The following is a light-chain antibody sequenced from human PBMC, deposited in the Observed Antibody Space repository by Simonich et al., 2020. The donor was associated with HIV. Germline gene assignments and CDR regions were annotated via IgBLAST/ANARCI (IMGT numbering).Light chain of an antibody. Sequence: DIQMTQSPSTLSASVGDRVTITYRASQSISRWWAWYQQKPGKAPKLLIYKASSLEIGVPSRFSGSGSGTEFTLTISSLQPDDFATYYCLQYNTYSFGQGTKLDIK. CDR1: QSISRW. V-gene: IGKV1-5*03. CDR3: LQYNTYS. J-gene: IGKJ2*01. CDR2: KAS.